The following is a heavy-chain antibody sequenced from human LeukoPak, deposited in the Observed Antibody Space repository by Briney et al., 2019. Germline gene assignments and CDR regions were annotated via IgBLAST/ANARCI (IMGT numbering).Heavy chain of an antibody. D-gene: IGHD1-26*01. CDR2: IYYSGST. V-gene: IGHV4-59*08. J-gene: IGHJ4*02. Sequence: SETLSLTCTVSGGSISSYYGSWIRKTPGKGLEGLGYIYYSGSTNYSPSLKSRVTISVDTSNNHVSLKLSSVAAADTAVYFCARQGASGSYLYYFDYWGQGTLVTVSS. CDR1: GGSISSYY. CDR3: ARQGASGSYLYYFDY.